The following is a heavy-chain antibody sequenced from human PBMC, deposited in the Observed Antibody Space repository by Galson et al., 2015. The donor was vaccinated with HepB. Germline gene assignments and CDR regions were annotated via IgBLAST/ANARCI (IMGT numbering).Heavy chain of an antibody. Sequence: SLRLSCAASGFTFSSYAMSWVRQAPGKGLEWVSAISGSGGSTYYADSVKGRFTISRDNSKNTLYLQVNSLRAEDTAVYYCAKALCGGSSWYFCSHGVVGPHAFDIWGQGTMVTVSS. CDR3: AKALCGGSSWYFCSHGVVGPHAFDI. V-gene: IGHV3-23*01. D-gene: IGHD6-13*01. CDR1: GFTFSSYA. J-gene: IGHJ3*02. CDR2: ISGSGGST.